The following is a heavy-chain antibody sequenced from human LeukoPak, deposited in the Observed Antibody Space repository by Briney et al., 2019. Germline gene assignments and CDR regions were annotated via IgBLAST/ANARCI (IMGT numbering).Heavy chain of an antibody. D-gene: IGHD2-2*01. V-gene: IGHV1-2*02. CDR2: INPNSGGT. J-gene: IGHJ6*03. CDR3: VPDQGRYFYYMDV. CDR1: GYTFTSYD. Sequence: ASVKVSCKASGYTFTSYDINWVRQATGQGLEWMGWINPNSGGTNYAQKFQGRVTMTRDTSISTAYMELSSLRSEDTAVYFCVPDQGRYFYYMDVWGRGTTVTISS.